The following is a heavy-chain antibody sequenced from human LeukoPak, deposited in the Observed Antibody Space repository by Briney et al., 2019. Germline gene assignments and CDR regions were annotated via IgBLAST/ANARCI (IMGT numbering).Heavy chain of an antibody. J-gene: IGHJ4*02. CDR3: ARCSDDTSLSSGDF. Sequence: GGSLRLSCAASGFTFRNYAMTWVRQAPGKGLDWVSSIGDGGAHTHYADSVKGRFTISRDNSKNTLYLQMNSLRVEDTATYYCARCSDDTSLSSGDFWGQGTLVTVSS. CDR1: GFTFRNYA. D-gene: IGHD2-15*01. CDR2: IGDGGAHT. V-gene: IGHV3-23*01.